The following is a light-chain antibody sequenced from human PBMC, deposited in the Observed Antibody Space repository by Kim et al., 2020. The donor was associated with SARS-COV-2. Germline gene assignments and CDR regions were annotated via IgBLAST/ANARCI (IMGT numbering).Light chain of an antibody. Sequence: APGKKARITCGGNNIGSKSVQWYQQKPGQAPVLVIYYDSDRPSGIPERFAGSNSGNTATLTISRVEAGDEADYYCQVWDSSSDHPVFGGGTKLTVL. J-gene: IGLJ2*01. CDR1: NIGSKS. V-gene: IGLV3-21*04. CDR2: YDS. CDR3: QVWDSSSDHPV.